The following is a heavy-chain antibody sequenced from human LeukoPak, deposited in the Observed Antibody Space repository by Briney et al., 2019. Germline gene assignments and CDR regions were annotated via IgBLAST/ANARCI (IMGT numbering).Heavy chain of an antibody. D-gene: IGHD4-17*01. CDR1: GFTFSSYA. Sequence: GGSLRLSCAASGFTFSSYAISWVRQAPGKGREWVSAISGSGGSTYYADSVKGRFTISRDNSKNTLYLQINSLRPEDTAVYYCAKDPSSTVTTGFDYWGQGTLVTVSS. J-gene: IGHJ4*02. CDR2: ISGSGGST. V-gene: IGHV3-23*01. CDR3: AKDPSSTVTTGFDY.